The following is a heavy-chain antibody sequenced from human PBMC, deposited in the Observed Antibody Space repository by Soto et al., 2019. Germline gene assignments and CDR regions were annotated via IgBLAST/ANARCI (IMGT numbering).Heavy chain of an antibody. CDR1: GGSFSGYY. J-gene: IGHJ5*02. Sequence: SETLSLTCAVYGGSFSGYYWSWIRQPPGKGLEWIGEINHSGSTNYNPSLKSRVTISVDTSKNQFSLKLSSVTAADTAVYYCARGLINYDFWRAPRRFDPWGQGTLVTVSS. V-gene: IGHV4-34*01. CDR2: INHSGST. D-gene: IGHD3-3*01. CDR3: ARGLINYDFWRAPRRFDP.